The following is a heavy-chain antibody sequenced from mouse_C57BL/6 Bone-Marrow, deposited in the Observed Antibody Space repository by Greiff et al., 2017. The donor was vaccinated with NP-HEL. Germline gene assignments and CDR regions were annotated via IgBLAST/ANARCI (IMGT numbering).Heavy chain of an antibody. J-gene: IGHJ2*01. D-gene: IGHD4-1*01. CDR2: ISSGSSTI. V-gene: IGHV5-17*01. CDR3: ARRDWDYFDY. Sequence: EVKLVESGGGLVKPGGSLKLSCAASGFTFSDYGMHWVRQAPEKGLEWVAYISSGSSTIYYADTVKGRFTISRDNAKNTLFLQMTSLRSEDTAMYYCARRDWDYFDYWGKGTTLTVSS. CDR1: GFTFSDYG.